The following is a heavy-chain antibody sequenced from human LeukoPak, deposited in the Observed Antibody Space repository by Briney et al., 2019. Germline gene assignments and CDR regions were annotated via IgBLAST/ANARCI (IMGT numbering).Heavy chain of an antibody. Sequence: ASVKVSCKTSGYTFTDYYIHWVRQAPGQGLEWVGQLNPHTGGANYPQKFQGRVSMTRDTSINTAYIEVSRLTSDDTAVYYCARVTWKTVIAAPDYGGQGTLVTVSS. CDR2: LNPHTGGA. V-gene: IGHV1-2*06. CDR3: ARVTWKTVIAAPDY. CDR1: GYTFTDYY. J-gene: IGHJ4*02. D-gene: IGHD2-21*01.